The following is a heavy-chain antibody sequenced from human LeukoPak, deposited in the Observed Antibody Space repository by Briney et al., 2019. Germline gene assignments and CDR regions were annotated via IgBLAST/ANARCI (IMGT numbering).Heavy chain of an antibody. CDR1: GFTFSSYS. J-gene: IGHJ6*02. Sequence: GGSLRLSCAASGFTFSSYSMNWVRQAPGKGLEWVSSISSSSSYIYYADSVKGRFTISRDNAKNSLYLQMNSLRAEDTAVYYCARGDFDWLWPLGYYYGMDVWGQGTTVTVSS. CDR3: ARGDFDWLWPLGYYYGMDV. D-gene: IGHD3-9*01. CDR2: ISSSSSYI. V-gene: IGHV3-21*01.